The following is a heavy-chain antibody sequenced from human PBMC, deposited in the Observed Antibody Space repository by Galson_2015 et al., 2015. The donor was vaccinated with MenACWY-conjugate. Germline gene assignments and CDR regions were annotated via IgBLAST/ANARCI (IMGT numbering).Heavy chain of an antibody. CDR1: GFTFSSNP. Sequence: SLRLSCAASGFTFSSNPINWVRQAPGKGLEWVSSISSAGSSIYYADSVKGRFTISRDNAENSLYLQMNSLRDEDTAVYYCAKSLTILDYWGQGTLVTVSS. J-gene: IGHJ4*02. V-gene: IGHV3-48*02. D-gene: IGHD2-21*01. CDR3: AKSLTILDY. CDR2: ISSAGSSI.